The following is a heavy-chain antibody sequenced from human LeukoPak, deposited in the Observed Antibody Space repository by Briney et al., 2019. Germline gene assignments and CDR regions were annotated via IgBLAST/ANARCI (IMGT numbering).Heavy chain of an antibody. Sequence: ASVKVSCKVSGYNHTELSMHWVRQSPGKGLEWMGGVDPADGEKFYAQKFQHRVTMTEDTSTDTAYMELSSLIFEDTAVYYCVLVWFGELLTWFYPWGQGTLVTVSS. CDR3: VLVWFGELLTWFYP. D-gene: IGHD3-10*01. J-gene: IGHJ5*02. CDR1: GYNHTELS. CDR2: VDPADGEK. V-gene: IGHV1-24*01.